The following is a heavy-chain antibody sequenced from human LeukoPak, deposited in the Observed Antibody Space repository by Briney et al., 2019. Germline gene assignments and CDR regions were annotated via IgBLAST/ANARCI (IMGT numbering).Heavy chain of an antibody. J-gene: IGHJ4*02. V-gene: IGHV4-61*10. Sequence: SQTLSLTCTVSGGSISSGGFYWSWIRQPAGKGLEWIGYIYYSGSTNYNPSLKSRVTISVDTSKNQFSLKLSSLTAADTAVYYCGRENHGAVAGPSEPHFDYWGQGTLVTVSS. CDR3: GRENHGAVAGPSEPHFDY. CDR2: IYYSGST. CDR1: GGSISSGGFY. D-gene: IGHD6-19*01.